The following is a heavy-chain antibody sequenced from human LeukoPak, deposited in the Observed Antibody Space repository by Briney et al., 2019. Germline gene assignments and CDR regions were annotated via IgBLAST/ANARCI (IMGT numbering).Heavy chain of an antibody. CDR2: IYSSGSTYYYGST. Sequence: SETLSLTCTVSGGSISSSSYYWGWIRQPPGKGLEWIGSIYSSGSTYYYGSTYYNPSLKSRVTISVDTSKNQFSLMLSSVTAADTAVYYCARERSARGVRGIIIGNMDVWGKGTTVTVSS. J-gene: IGHJ6*03. D-gene: IGHD3-10*01. V-gene: IGHV4-39*07. CDR3: ARERSARGVRGIIIGNMDV. CDR1: GGSISSSSYY.